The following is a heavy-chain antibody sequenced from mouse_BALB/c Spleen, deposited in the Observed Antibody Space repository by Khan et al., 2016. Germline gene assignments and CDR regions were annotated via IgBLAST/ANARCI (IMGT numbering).Heavy chain of an antibody. J-gene: IGHJ3*01. CDR3: ARSEDRYDVSPWFAY. Sequence: QIQLVQSGPELKKPGETVKISCKASGYTFTNYGMNWVKQAPGKGLKWMGWINTYTGEPTYADDFKGRFAFSLETSASTAYLQINNLKNEDTATXFCARSEDRYDVSPWFAYWAKGLWSLSLQ. V-gene: IGHV9-3-1*01. CDR2: INTYTGEP. D-gene: IGHD2-14*01. CDR1: GYTFTNYG.